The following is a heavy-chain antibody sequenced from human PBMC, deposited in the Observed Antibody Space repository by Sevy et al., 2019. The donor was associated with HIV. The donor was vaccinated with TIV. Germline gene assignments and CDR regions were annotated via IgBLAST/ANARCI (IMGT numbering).Heavy chain of an antibody. D-gene: IGHD5-12*01. V-gene: IGHV4-59*01. CDR1: GGSISAYH. J-gene: IGHJ5*02. CDR3: ARAPPVRSGDDSLNWFDP. CDR2: IHYTGTN. Sequence: SETLSLTCTVSGGSISAYHWSWIRQPPGKGLEYIGYIHYTGTNNYNPSLKSRVTISVDTSKNQFSLKLSSMTAADTALYYCARAPPVRSGDDSLNWFDPWGQGTLVTVSS.